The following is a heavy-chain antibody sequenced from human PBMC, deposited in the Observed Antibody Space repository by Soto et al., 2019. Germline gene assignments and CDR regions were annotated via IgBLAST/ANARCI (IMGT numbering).Heavy chain of an antibody. CDR3: TTSGNGYEIQ. Sequence: EVQLVESGGGLVKPGGSLTLSCAASGFAFSDASMSWVRQAPGKGLEWIGRIRSKADGGTTNYAAPVKGRFTVSRDDSINTLLLQMHSLKTEDTAVYYCTTSGNGYEIQWGQGTLVTSPQ. J-gene: IGHJ4*02. D-gene: IGHD5-18*01. CDR1: GFAFSDAS. CDR2: IRSKADGGTT. V-gene: IGHV3-15*01.